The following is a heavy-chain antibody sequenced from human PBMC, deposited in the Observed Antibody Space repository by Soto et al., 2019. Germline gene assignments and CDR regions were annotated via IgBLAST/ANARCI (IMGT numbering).Heavy chain of an antibody. D-gene: IGHD2-15*01. Sequence: QVPLVQSGAEVKKPGSSVKVSCKASGGTFSSYAISWVRQAPGQGLEWMGGIIPIFGTANYAQKFQGRVTITADESTSTAYMELSSLRSEDTAVYYCARTLAGVVVAATGWFDPWGQGTLVTVSS. J-gene: IGHJ5*02. CDR2: IIPIFGTA. CDR1: GGTFSSYA. V-gene: IGHV1-69*01. CDR3: ARTLAGVVVAATGWFDP.